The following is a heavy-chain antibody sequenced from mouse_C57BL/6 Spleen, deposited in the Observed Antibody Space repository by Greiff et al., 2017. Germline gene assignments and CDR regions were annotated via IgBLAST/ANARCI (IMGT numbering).Heavy chain of an antibody. CDR2: INPNNGGT. CDR1: GYTFTDYN. CDR3: ARSPYGGSYVDY. Sequence: VQLQQSGPELVKPGASVKIPCKASGYTFTDYNMDWVKQSHGKSLEWIGDINPNNGGTIYNQKFKGKATLTVDKSSSTAYMELSSLTSEDTAVXYCARSPYGGSYVDYWGQGTTVTVSS. V-gene: IGHV1-18*01. D-gene: IGHD1-1*01. J-gene: IGHJ4*01.